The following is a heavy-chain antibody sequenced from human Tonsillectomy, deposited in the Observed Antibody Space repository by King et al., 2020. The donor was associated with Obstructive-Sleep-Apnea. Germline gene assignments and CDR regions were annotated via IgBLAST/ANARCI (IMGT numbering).Heavy chain of an antibody. V-gene: IGHV3-48*04. CDR3: AGVYSRGWTSDY. Sequence: VQLVESGGGLVQPGGSLRLSCAASGFTFSSYSINWVRQAPGKGREWVSYISSSSSTISYADSVKGRFTNSRDNAKNSRYLQMNSLRAEDTAVYYCAGVYSRGWTSDYWGQGTLVTVSS. J-gene: IGHJ4*02. CDR2: ISSSSSTI. CDR1: GFTFSSYS. D-gene: IGHD6-19*01.